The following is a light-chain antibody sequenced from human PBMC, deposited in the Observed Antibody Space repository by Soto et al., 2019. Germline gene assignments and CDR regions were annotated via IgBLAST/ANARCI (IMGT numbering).Light chain of an antibody. J-gene: IGLJ3*02. CDR2: EVS. CDR1: SSDVGGYNY. Sequence: QSVLTQPASVSGSPGQSITISCTGTSSDVGGYNYVSWYQQHPGKAPKLMIYEVSNRPSGISNRSSGSKSGNTASLTISGLQAEDEADYYCSSYTSSSFWVFGGGTKLTVL. V-gene: IGLV2-14*01. CDR3: SSYTSSSFWV.